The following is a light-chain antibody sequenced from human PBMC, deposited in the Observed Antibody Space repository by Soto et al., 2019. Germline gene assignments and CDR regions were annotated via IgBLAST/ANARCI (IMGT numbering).Light chain of an antibody. J-gene: IGKJ1*01. V-gene: IGKV3-20*01. CDR2: TAS. Sequence: EIVLTQSPGTLSLSPGERATLSCRASESIASNYLAWYQPTHGQAPRLLIYTASHRATGIPEQISGGGAGTECTLTISRLEPEDVEVYYCQQYGSSPWTSGQGTKVDI. CDR3: QQYGSSPWT. CDR1: ESIASNY.